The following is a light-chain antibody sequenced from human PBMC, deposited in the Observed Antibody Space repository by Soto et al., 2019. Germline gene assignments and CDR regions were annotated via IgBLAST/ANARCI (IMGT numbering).Light chain of an antibody. CDR2: GAS. J-gene: IGKJ4*01. V-gene: IGKV3-20*01. Sequence: EVVLTQSPGTLSLSPGGRATLSCRASQSVGSSYLAWYQQKPGQTPRLLTYGASNRATGIPDRFSGSGSGTDFTLTISRLEPEDFAVYYCQQYGSPLTFGGGTKVDIK. CDR3: QQYGSPLT. CDR1: QSVGSSY.